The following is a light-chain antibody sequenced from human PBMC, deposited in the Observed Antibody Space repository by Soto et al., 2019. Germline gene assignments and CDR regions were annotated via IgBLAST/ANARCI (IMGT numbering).Light chain of an antibody. CDR1: TGAVTSGHY. CDR3: FLSYNGRVF. V-gene: IGLV7-46*01. Sequence: AVVTQEPSLTVSPGETVTLTCGFSTGAVTSGHYPYWFQQKPGQAPRTLIYDISNKRSWTPARFSGSLLGDKAALTLSGAQPEDEADYYCFLSYNGRVFFGGGTKLTVL. CDR2: DIS. J-gene: IGLJ2*01.